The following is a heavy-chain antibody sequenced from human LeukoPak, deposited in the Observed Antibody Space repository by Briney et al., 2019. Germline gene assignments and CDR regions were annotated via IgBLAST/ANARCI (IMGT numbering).Heavy chain of an antibody. CDR1: GFTFSSYS. J-gene: IGHJ4*02. D-gene: IGHD3-22*01. CDR3: ARDWYYYDSSGYFQNY. CDR2: ISSSSSYI. Sequence: SGGSLRLSCAASGFTFSSYSMNWVRQAPGKGLEWVSSISSSSSYIYYADSVKGRFTISRDNAKNSLYLQMNSLRAEDTAVYYCARDWYYYDSSGYFQNYWGQGTLVTVSS. V-gene: IGHV3-21*01.